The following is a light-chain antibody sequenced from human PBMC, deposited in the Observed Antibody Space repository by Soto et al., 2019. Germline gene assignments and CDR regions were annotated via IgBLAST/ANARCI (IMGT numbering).Light chain of an antibody. Sequence: EIVVTQSPAALSLSEGGSATLSCRASQSVSNSLAWYQQKPGQAPRLLIYDVSNRATGIPDRFSGSGSGTDFTLTFSILEPEDFAVYYCHQYGRSGPFAQGTKVDI. V-gene: IGKV3-20*01. CDR3: HQYGRSGP. CDR2: DVS. CDR1: QSVSNS. J-gene: IGKJ1*01.